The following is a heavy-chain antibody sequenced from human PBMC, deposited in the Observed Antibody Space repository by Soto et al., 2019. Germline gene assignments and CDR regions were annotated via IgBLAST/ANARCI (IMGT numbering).Heavy chain of an antibody. CDR3: AKGGYLPQFRFDP. CDR1: GFTFSSYA. J-gene: IGHJ5*02. V-gene: IGHV3-23*01. Sequence: GGSLRLSCAASGFTFSSYAMSWVRQAPGKGLEWVSAISGSGGSTYYAASVKGRFTISRDNSKNTLYLQMNSLRAEDSAVYYCAKGGYLPQFRFDPWGQGTLDTSSS. D-gene: IGHD5-18*01. CDR2: ISGSGGST.